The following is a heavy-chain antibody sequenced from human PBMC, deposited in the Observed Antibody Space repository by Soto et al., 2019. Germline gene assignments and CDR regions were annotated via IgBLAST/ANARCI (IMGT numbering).Heavy chain of an antibody. D-gene: IGHD3-3*01. CDR2: IYPDDSDT. V-gene: IGHV5-51*01. CDR1: GYSFTNYW. Sequence: GESLKISCKGSGYSFTNYWIGWVRQMPGKGLEWMGMIYPDDSDTKYSPSSQGQVTFSADKSINTAYLQWSSLKASDTAIYYCARLEWLSLAAWFDPWGQGTLVTVSS. CDR3: ARLEWLSLAAWFDP. J-gene: IGHJ5*02.